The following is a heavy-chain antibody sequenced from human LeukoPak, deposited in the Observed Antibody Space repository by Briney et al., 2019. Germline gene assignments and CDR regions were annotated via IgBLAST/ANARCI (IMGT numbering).Heavy chain of an antibody. CDR3: AKSGYARGEYFDY. J-gene: IGHJ4*02. CDR1: GFTFSSYG. D-gene: IGHD3-22*01. Sequence: GGSLRLSCAASGFTFSSYGMLWVRQAPGKGLEWVAVISYDGSNKYYADSVKGRFTISRDNAKNTLYLQMNSLRAEDTAVYYCAKSGYARGEYFDYWGQGTLVTVSS. CDR2: ISYDGSNK. V-gene: IGHV3-30*18.